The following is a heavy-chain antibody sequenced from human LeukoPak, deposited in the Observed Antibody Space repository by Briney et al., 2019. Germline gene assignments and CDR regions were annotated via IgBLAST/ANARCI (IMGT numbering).Heavy chain of an antibody. CDR1: GFTFSNAW. CDR3: TTVGLLRPYDAFDI. V-gene: IGHV3-15*01. Sequence: GGSLRLSCAASGFTFSNAWMSWVRQAPGKGLEWVGRIKSKTDGGTTDYAAPVKGRFTISRDDSKNTLYLQMNSLKTEDTAVYYCTTVGLLRPYDAFDIWGQGTMVTVSS. CDR2: IKSKTDGGTT. D-gene: IGHD1-26*01. J-gene: IGHJ3*02.